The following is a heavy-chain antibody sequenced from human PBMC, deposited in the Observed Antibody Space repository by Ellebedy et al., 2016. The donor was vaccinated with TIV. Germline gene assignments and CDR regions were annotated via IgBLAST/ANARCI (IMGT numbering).Heavy chain of an antibody. D-gene: IGHD2-21*02. CDR1: GGSFSFNY. CDR3: SRGNVVTAIDY. V-gene: IGHV4-34*01. CDR2: INHSGST. J-gene: IGHJ4*02. Sequence: SETLSLTXAVYGGSFSFNYWTWIRQSPGKGLEWIGEINHSGSTNYNPSLKSRVTMSVDTSKNQFSLRLNSVTAADTAVYFCSRGNVVTAIDYWGQGTLVTVSS.